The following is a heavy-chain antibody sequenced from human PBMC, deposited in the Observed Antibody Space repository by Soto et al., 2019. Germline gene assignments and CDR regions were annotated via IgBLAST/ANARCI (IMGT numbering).Heavy chain of an antibody. CDR2: INPNSGGT. V-gene: IGHV1-2*04. CDR1: GYTFTGYY. J-gene: IGHJ4*02. Sequence: ASVKVSCKASGYTFTGYYMHWVRQAPGQGLEWMGWINPNSGGTNYAQKFKGWVTMTRDTSISTAYMELSRLRSDDTAVYYCSREYCSSTSCYAAFDYWGQGTLVTVSS. CDR3: SREYCSSTSCYAAFDY. D-gene: IGHD2-2*01.